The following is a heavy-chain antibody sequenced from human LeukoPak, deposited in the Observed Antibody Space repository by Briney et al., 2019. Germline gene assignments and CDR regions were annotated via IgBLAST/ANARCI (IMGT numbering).Heavy chain of an antibody. CDR1: GYTFTGYY. V-gene: IGHV1-2*04. D-gene: IGHD3-22*01. CDR2: INPNSGGT. Sequence: ASVKVSCKASGYTFTGYYMHRVRQAPGQGLEWMGWINPNSGGTNYAQKFQGWVTMTRDTSISTAYMELSRLRSDDTAVYYCARAGPYYYDSRGAFDIWGQGTMVTVSS. CDR3: ARAGPYYYDSRGAFDI. J-gene: IGHJ3*02.